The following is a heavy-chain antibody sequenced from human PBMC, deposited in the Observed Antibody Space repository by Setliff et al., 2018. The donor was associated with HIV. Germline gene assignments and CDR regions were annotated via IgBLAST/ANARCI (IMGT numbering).Heavy chain of an antibody. CDR3: ARGLPVAQIYNWFDP. CDR1: GFTFSTFG. Sequence: PGGSLRLSCAASGFTFSTFGMHWVRQAPGKGLEWVAVIWNDGTNKYYADSVKGRFTISRDNSKNTLYLQMNSLRADDTAIYYCARGLPVAQIYNWFDPWGQGPLVTVSS. V-gene: IGHV3-33*08. CDR2: IWNDGTNK. J-gene: IGHJ5*02. D-gene: IGHD2-2*01.